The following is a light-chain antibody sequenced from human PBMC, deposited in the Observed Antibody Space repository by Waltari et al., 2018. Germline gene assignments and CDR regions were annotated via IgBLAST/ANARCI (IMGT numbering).Light chain of an antibody. CDR3: SSYTSTNTYV. Sequence: QSALTQPAAVSESPGQSITLSRTGTSSHVGSQNYFSWYQQHPGEAPKLMIYDVNKRPSGTSNRFSGSKSGNTASLSISGLQAEDEADYYCSSYTSTNTYVFGSGTKVTVL. J-gene: IGLJ1*01. V-gene: IGLV2-14*03. CDR1: SSHVGSQNY. CDR2: DVN.